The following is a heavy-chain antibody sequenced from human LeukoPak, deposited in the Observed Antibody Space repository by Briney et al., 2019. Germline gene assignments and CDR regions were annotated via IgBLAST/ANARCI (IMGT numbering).Heavy chain of an antibody. CDR1: GHSISSDY. V-gene: IGHV4-4*08. Sequence: SETLSLTCTVSGHSISSDYWSWIRQPPGKRLEWIGYIYRFGNTDYNPSLMRRVTISRDTSKKQLSLNLTSVTAADTAVYYCAGRGQRYFRDWGQGTLVTVSS. CDR3: AGRGQRYFRD. J-gene: IGHJ1*01. CDR2: IYRFGNT.